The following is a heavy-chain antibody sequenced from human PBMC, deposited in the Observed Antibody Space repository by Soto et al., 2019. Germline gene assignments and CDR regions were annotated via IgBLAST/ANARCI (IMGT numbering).Heavy chain of an antibody. Sequence: EVQLVESGGGLVQPGGSLRLSCAASGFTVSSTCMSWVRQAPGKGLEWVSLTYASGNTKYADSVKGRLIISRDNSKNTLYLKMNSLRAEDTAVYHCATVDRAHCRGCSCYEYFDYWGQGTLVTVSS. J-gene: IGHJ4*02. CDR2: TYASGNT. CDR1: GFTVSSTC. CDR3: ATVDRAHCRGCSCYEYFDY. V-gene: IGHV3-66*01. D-gene: IGHD2-15*01.